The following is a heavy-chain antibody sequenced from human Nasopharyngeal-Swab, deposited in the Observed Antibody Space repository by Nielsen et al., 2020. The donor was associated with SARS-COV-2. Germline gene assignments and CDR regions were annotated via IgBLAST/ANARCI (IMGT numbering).Heavy chain of an antibody. CDR2: ISSSSSYI. CDR1: GFTFSSYS. D-gene: IGHD6-13*01. CDR3: ASSQGSSWYLDIGDAFDI. Sequence: GGSLRLSCAASGFTFSSYSMNWVRQAPGKGLEWVSSISSSSSYIYYADSVKGRFTISRDNAKNSLYLQMNSLRAEDTAVYYCASSQGSSWYLDIGDAFDIWGQGTMVTVSS. J-gene: IGHJ3*02. V-gene: IGHV3-21*01.